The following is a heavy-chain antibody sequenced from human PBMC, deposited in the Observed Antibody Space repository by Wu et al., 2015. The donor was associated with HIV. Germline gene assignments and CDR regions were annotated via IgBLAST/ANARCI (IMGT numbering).Heavy chain of an antibody. D-gene: IGHD1-1*01. CDR1: GGTFSSYA. V-gene: IGHV1-69*05. J-gene: IGHJ5*02. Sequence: QVQLVQSGAEVKKPGSSVKVSCKASGGTFSSYAISWVRQAPGQGLEWMGGIIPVFRTPNYAQKFQGRVTMVTDESTNTAYMELSGLQSEDTAIYYCARGLATTGNFRENWFDPWGEGTLVIVSS. CDR3: ARGLATTGNFRENWFDP. CDR2: IIPVFRTP.